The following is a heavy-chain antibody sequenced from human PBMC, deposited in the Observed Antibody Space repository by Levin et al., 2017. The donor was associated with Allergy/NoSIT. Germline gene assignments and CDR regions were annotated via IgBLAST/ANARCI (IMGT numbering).Heavy chain of an antibody. CDR3: ARTPGGVVAGQL. V-gene: IGHV3-21*01. Sequence: KPGGSLRLSCAASGITFSNYAMNWVRQAPGKGLEWVSSISTSSNYIYYADSVKGRFTISSDNAKNSLYLQMNSLRAEDTAVYYCARTPGGVVAGQLWGPGTLVTVSS. D-gene: IGHD6-19*01. J-gene: IGHJ4*02. CDR2: ISTSSNYI. CDR1: GITFSNYA.